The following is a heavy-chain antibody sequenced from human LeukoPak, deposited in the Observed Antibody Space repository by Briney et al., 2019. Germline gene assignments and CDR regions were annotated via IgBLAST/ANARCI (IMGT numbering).Heavy chain of an antibody. D-gene: IGHD2-21*01. CDR2: ISGSGGST. CDR3: AKFSIAFDI. Sequence: GGSLRLSCAASGFTVSSNYMSWVRQAPGKGLEWVSAISGSGGSTYYADSVKGRFTISRDNSKNTLYLQMNSLRAEDTAVYYCAKFSIAFDIWGQGTMVTVSS. J-gene: IGHJ3*02. V-gene: IGHV3-23*01. CDR1: GFTVSSNY.